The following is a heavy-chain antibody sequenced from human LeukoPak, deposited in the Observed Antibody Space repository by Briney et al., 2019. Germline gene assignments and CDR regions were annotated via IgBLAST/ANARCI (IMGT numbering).Heavy chain of an antibody. V-gene: IGHV3-7*01. CDR3: ARDLYCSSTSCSTWWFDP. CDR1: GFTFSSYW. CDR2: IKQDGSEK. J-gene: IGHJ5*02. Sequence: GGSLRLSCAASGFTFSSYWMSWVRQAPGKGLEWVANIKQDGSEKYYVDSVKGQFTISRDNAKNSLYLQMNSLRAEDTAVYYCARDLYCSSTSCSTWWFDPWGQGTLVTVSS. D-gene: IGHD2-2*01.